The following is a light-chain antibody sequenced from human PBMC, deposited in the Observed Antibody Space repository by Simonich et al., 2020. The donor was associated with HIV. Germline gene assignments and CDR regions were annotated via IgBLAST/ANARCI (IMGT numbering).Light chain of an antibody. CDR2: WAS. CDR1: QSVLYSSNNKNY. J-gene: IGKJ1*01. V-gene: IGKV4-1*01. Sequence: DIVMTRSPDSLAVSLGERATINCKSSQSVLYSSNNKNYLVWYQQKPGQPPKLLIYWASTRESGVPDRFSGSGSGTNFTLTISSLQAEDVALYYCQQYYTAPRTFGQGTKVEIK. CDR3: QQYYTAPRT.